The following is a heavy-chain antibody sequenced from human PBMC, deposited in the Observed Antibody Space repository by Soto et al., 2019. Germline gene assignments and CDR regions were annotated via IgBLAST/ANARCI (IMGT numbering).Heavy chain of an antibody. J-gene: IGHJ6*02. CDR1: GFTFSSYA. CDR2: ISGSGGST. D-gene: IGHD6-13*01. Sequence: GGSLRLSCAASGFTFSSYAMSWVRQAPGKGLEWVSAISGSGGSTYYADSVKGRFTISRDNSKNTLYLQMNSLRAEDTAVYYCAREPSSLAAAGPYSYYGMDVWGQGTTVTVSS. V-gene: IGHV3-23*01. CDR3: AREPSSLAAAGPYSYYGMDV.